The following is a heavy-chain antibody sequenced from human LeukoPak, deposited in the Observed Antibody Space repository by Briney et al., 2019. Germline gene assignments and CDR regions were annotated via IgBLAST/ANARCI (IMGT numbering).Heavy chain of an antibody. CDR3: AKATSGYSSGWPDY. J-gene: IGHJ4*02. CDR1: SSGGFS. Sequence: SSGGFSWSWIRQPPGKGLEWVSGISWNSGSIGYADSVKGRFTISRDNAKNSLYLQMNSLRAEDTALYYCAKATSGYSSGWPDYWGQGTLVTVSS. V-gene: IGHV3-9*01. D-gene: IGHD6-19*01. CDR2: ISWNSGSI.